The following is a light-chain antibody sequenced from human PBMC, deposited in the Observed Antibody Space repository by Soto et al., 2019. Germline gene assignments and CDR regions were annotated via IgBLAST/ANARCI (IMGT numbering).Light chain of an antibody. V-gene: IGLV2-14*01. CDR3: SAYTNTPVI. CDR2: DVS. J-gene: IGLJ2*01. CDR1: SSDVGDYNY. Sequence: QSALTQPASVSGSPGQSITISCTGTSSDVGDYNYVSWYQQLPGKAPKLIIYDVSNRLSGVSNRFSGSKSGNTASLTISGLQAVDEGDYYCSAYTNTPVIFGGGTKLTVL.